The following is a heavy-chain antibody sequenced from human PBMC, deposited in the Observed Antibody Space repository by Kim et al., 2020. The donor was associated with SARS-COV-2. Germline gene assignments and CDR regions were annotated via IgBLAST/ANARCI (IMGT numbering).Heavy chain of an antibody. CDR2: IYYSGST. V-gene: IGHV4-31*03. J-gene: IGHJ5*02. CDR3: ARGSSGSYYNNGDWFDP. Sequence: TLSLTCTVSGGSISSGGYYWSWIRQHPGKGLEWIGYIYYSGSTYYNPSLKSRVTISVDTSKNQFSLKLSSVTAADTAVYYCARGSSGSYYNNGDWFDPWGQGTLVTVSS. CDR1: GGSISSGGYY. D-gene: IGHD3-10*01.